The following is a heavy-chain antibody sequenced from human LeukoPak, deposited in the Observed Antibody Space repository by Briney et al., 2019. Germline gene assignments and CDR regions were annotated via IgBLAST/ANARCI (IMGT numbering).Heavy chain of an antibody. J-gene: IGHJ6*02. CDR3: AAGSDYYDLIYGMDV. CDR2: IVVGSGNT. V-gene: IGHV1-58*01. D-gene: IGHD3-22*01. CDR1: GFTFTSSA. Sequence: GASVKVSCKASGFTFTSSAVQWVRQARGQRLEWIGWIVVGSGNTNYAQKFQERVTITRDMSTGTAYMELSSLRSEDTAVYYCAAGSDYYDLIYGMDVWGQGTTVTVSS.